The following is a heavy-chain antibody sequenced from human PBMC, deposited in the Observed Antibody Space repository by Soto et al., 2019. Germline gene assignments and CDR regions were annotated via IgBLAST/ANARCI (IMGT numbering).Heavy chain of an antibody. Sequence: QLQLQESGPGLVKPSETLSLTCTVSGGSISSSSYYWGWIRQPPGKGLEWIGSIYYSGSTYYNPSLKSRVTISVDTSKNQFSLKLSSVTAADTAVYYWARSYYGSGYYYMDVWGKGTTVTVSS. CDR1: GGSISSSSYY. J-gene: IGHJ6*03. D-gene: IGHD3-10*01. CDR3: ARSYYGSGYYYMDV. V-gene: IGHV4-39*01. CDR2: IYYSGST.